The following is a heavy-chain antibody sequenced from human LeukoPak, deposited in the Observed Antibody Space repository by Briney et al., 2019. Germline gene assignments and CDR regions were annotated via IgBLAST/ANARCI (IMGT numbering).Heavy chain of an antibody. J-gene: IGHJ2*01. D-gene: IGHD3-22*01. V-gene: IGHV3-53*01. Sequence: GGSLRLSCAASGFTVSSNYMSWVRQAPGKGLEWVSVIYSGGSTCYADSVKGRFTISRDNSKNTLYLQMNSLRAEDTAVYYCARTRGDYYDSSGYYQRYWYFDLWGRGTLVTASS. CDR3: ARTRGDYYDSSGYYQRYWYFDL. CDR1: GFTVSSNY. CDR2: IYSGGST.